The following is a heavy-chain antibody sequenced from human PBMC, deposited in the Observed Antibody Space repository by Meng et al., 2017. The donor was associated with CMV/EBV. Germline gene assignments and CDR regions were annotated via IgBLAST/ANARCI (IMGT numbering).Heavy chain of an antibody. D-gene: IGHD3-9*01. J-gene: IGHJ4*02. V-gene: IGHV4-61*01. CDR2: IYYSGST. CDR3: ARVKSPFEPYFDY. CDR1: GGAVSSGSYY. Sequence: SGGAVSSGSYYWSWIRQAPGKGLEWIGYIYYSGSTNYNPSLKSRVTISVDTSKNQFSLKLSSVTAADTAVYYCARVKSPFEPYFDYWGQGTLVTVSS.